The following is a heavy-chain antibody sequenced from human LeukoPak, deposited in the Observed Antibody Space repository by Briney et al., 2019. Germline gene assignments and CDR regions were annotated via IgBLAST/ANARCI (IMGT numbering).Heavy chain of an antibody. V-gene: IGHV3-48*02. J-gene: IGHJ5*02. CDR1: GFTFSSYS. D-gene: IGHD1-14*01. Sequence: GGSLRLSCAASGFTFSSYSINWVRQAPGKGLEWLAYISSSGSSIYYADSVKGRFTISRDNAKNSLYLQMNSLRDEDTAVYFCARTVDRNNTWGQGTLVTVSS. CDR3: ARTVDRNNT. CDR2: ISSSGSSI.